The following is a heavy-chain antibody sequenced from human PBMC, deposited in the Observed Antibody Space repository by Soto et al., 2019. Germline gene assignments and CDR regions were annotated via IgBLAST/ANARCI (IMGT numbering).Heavy chain of an antibody. Sequence: GGSLRLSCAASGFTFSSYAMHWVRQAPGKGLEWVAVISYDGSNKYYADSVKGRFTISRDNSKNTLYLQMNSLRAEDTAVYYCASALYSSSWYYFDYWGQGALVTSPQ. J-gene: IGHJ4*02. D-gene: IGHD6-13*01. CDR2: ISYDGSNK. V-gene: IGHV3-30-3*01. CDR3: ASALYSSSWYYFDY. CDR1: GFTFSSYA.